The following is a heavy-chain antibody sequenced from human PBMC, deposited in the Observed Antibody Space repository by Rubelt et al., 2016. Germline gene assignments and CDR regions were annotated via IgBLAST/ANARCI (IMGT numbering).Heavy chain of an antibody. D-gene: IGHD4-11*01. Sequence: YDGSNKYYADSVKGRFTISRDNSKNTLFLQMNSLRADDTAVYYCAKDKLDFSNYGTTFDIWGQGTMVTVSS. CDR2: YDGSNK. J-gene: IGHJ3*02. V-gene: IGHV3-30*02. CDR3: AKDKLDFSNYGTTFDI.